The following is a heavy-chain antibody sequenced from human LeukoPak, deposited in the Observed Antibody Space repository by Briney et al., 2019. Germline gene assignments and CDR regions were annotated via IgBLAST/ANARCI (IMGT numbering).Heavy chain of an antibody. V-gene: IGHV3-23*01. CDR2: ISGSGGST. CDR3: ARERRELLFDY. CDR1: GFTFNFTFSDYY. J-gene: IGHJ4*02. D-gene: IGHD1-26*01. Sequence: GGSLRLSCAASGFTFNFTFSDYYMNWIRQAPGKGLEWVSAISGSGGSTYYADSVKGRFTISRDNSKNTLYLQMNSLRAEDTAVYYCARERRELLFDYWGQGTLVTVSS.